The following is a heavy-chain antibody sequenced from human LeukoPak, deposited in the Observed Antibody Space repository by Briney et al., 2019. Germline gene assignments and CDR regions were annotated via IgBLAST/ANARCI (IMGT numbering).Heavy chain of an antibody. J-gene: IGHJ4*02. CDR1: GFTFSSYA. V-gene: IGHV3-23*01. CDR2: IDSTGAYT. Sequence: TGGSLRLSCAASGFTFSSYAITWVRQAPGKGLEWVSAIDSTGAYTWYADSVKGRFTISKDSSKTILYLQMNSLRAEDAAVYFCAKGSAAGRPYYFDYWGQGTLVTVSS. CDR3: AKGSAAGRPYYFDY. D-gene: IGHD6-25*01.